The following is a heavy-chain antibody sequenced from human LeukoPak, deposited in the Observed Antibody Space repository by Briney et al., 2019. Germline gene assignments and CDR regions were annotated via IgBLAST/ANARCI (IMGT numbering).Heavy chain of an antibody. D-gene: IGHD5-18*01. J-gene: IGHJ4*02. CDR1: GYTFTDQY. Sequence: GASVTVSFKASGYTFTDQYMHWVRQAPGQGLDWTGWINPKSGGTNYAQKFQGRVTKTRDTSISTAYMELRRLRSDDTAVYYCARETGYAYGRAPLDYWGQGTLVTVSS. CDR3: ARETGYAYGRAPLDY. CDR2: INPKSGGT. V-gene: IGHV1-2*02.